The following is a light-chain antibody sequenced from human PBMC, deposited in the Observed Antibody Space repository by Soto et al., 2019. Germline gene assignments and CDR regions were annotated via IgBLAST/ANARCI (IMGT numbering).Light chain of an antibody. Sequence: DIVMTQSPLSLPVTPGEPASISCRSSQSLLHSNAYNYLDWYLQKPGQSPQLLIYLGSNRASGVPDRFSGSGSGTDFTLKISRVEAEDVGVYYCMQTLQTRITFGQGTRLEIK. CDR3: MQTLQTRIT. V-gene: IGKV2-28*01. J-gene: IGKJ5*01. CDR2: LGS. CDR1: QSLLHSNAYNY.